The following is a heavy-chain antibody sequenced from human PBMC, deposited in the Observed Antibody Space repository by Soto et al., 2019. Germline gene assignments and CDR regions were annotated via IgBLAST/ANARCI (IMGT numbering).Heavy chain of an antibody. V-gene: IGHV4-4*02. CDR1: SDSINSSHW. CDR2: ISHSGNT. CDR3: ARGGGGAPRFLQWLLFWFDP. J-gene: IGHJ5*02. D-gene: IGHD3-3*01. Sequence: PSETLSLTCVVSSDSINSSHWWNWVRQPPEKGLEWIGQISHSGNTSYNPSLKSRVTISADTSKNQFSLHLTSVTAADTAVYYCARGGGGAPRFLQWLLFWFDPWGQGTLVTV.